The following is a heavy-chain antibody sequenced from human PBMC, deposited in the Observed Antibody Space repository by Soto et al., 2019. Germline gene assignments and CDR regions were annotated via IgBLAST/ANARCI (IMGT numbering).Heavy chain of an antibody. V-gene: IGHV3-30*18. D-gene: IGHD3-10*01. CDR2: ISYDGSNK. J-gene: IGHJ6*02. CDR3: AKDRNYYGSGSYLGYYGMDV. Sequence: QVQLVESGGGVVQPGRSLRLSCAASGFTFSSYGMHWVRQAPGKGLAWVAVISYDGSNKYYADSVKGRFTISRDNSKNTLYLQMNSLRAEDTAVYYCAKDRNYYGSGSYLGYYGMDVWGQGTTVTVSS. CDR1: GFTFSSYG.